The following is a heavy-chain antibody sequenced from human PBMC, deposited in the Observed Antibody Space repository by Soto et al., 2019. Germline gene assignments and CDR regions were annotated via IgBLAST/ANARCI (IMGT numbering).Heavy chain of an antibody. J-gene: IGHJ4*02. CDR2: IIPIFGTA. CDR1: GGTFSSYA. CDR3: ARGYYYYDSSGYYGY. V-gene: IGHV1-69*13. D-gene: IGHD3-22*01. Sequence: SVKVSCKALGGTFSSYAISRVRQAPGQGLEWLGVIIPIFGTANYAQKFQGRVTITADESTSTAYMELSSLRSEDTAVYYCARGYYYYDSSGYYGYWGQVTLVTVS.